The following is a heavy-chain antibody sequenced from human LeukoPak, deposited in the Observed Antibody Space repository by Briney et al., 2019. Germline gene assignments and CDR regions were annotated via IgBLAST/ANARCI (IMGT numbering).Heavy chain of an antibody. CDR3: ARNYDSSGYFSFDY. CDR2: IYYSGST. V-gene: IGHV4-59*08. J-gene: IGHJ4*02. CDR1: GGSISSYY. D-gene: IGHD3-22*01. Sequence: SETLSLTCTVSGGSISSYYWSWIRQPPGKGLEWIGYIYYSGSTNYNPSLKSRVTISVDTSKNQFSLTLSSVTAADTAVYYCARNYDSSGYFSFDYWGQGTLVTVSS.